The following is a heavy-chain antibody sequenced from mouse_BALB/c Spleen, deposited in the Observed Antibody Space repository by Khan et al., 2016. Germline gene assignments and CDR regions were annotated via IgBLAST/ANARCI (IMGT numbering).Heavy chain of an antibody. V-gene: IGHV4-1*02. D-gene: IGHD1-1*01. CDR3: ARAGYYGYPAY. CDR1: GFDFSRYW. Sequence: EVKLLESGGGLVHPGGSLKLSCAASGFDFSRYWMSWVRQAPGKGLEWIGEINPDSYTINYTPSLKDKFIISRDNAKNTLYLQMSKVRSEDTALYYCARAGYYGYPAYWGQGTLVTVSA. CDR2: INPDSYTI. J-gene: IGHJ3*01.